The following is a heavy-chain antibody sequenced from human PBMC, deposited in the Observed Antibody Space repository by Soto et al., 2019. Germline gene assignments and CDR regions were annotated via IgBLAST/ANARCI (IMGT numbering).Heavy chain of an antibody. J-gene: IGHJ4*02. V-gene: IGHV3-74*01. Sequence: EVQVVESGGALVQPGGSLRLSCAASGFTFSNYWMHWVRQVPGEGLVWVSSINNDGSRTWYADSVRGRIAMSRDNARNLVYLQMNSLRAEDTTVYYCGTTLDYWGQGALVTVSS. CDR2: INNDGSRT. CDR1: GFTFSNYW. CDR3: GTTLDY. D-gene: IGHD3-3*01.